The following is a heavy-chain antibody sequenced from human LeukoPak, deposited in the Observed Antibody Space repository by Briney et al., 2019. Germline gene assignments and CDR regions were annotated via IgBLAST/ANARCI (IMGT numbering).Heavy chain of an antibody. CDR1: GFTFNKYD. J-gene: IGHJ4*02. CDR3: TRKYTTSYYSIDY. D-gene: IGHD2-2*01. Sequence: GGSLRLSCAASGFTFNKYDMHWVRQAPGTGLDWVAFISFDATKEHYADSVKGRFTISRDNTKQTVYLQMNNLKPEDTALYYCTRKYTTSYYSIDYWGQGTLVTVSS. CDR2: ISFDATKE. V-gene: IGHV3-30*04.